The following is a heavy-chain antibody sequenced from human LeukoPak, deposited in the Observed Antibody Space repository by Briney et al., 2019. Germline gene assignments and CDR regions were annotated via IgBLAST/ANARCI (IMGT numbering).Heavy chain of an antibody. CDR2: INPNSGGT. CDR1: GYTFTGYN. D-gene: IGHD3-10*01. V-gene: IGHV1-2*02. CDR3: ARAYGVYYYYMDV. Sequence: ASVKVSCKASGYTFTGYNMHWVRQAPEQGLEWMGWINPNSGGTNYAQKFQGRVTMTRDTSISTAYMELSRLRSDDTAVYYCARAYGVYYYYMDVWGKGTTVTVSS. J-gene: IGHJ6*03.